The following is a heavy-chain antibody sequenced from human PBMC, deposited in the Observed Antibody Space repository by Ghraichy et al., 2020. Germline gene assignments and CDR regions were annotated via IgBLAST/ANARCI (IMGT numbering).Heavy chain of an antibody. V-gene: IGHV4-59*01. CDR3: ATGPYRLDV. CDR2: VYDSGVT. CDR1: GASMSSYY. Sequence: SETLSLTCTVSGASMSSYYWTWVRQPPGKGLEWIGYVYDSGVTYYNPSLTSRVTISLDTSKNQFSLKLSSVTAADTAVYYCATGPYRLDVWGQGTSVTVSS. J-gene: IGHJ6*02.